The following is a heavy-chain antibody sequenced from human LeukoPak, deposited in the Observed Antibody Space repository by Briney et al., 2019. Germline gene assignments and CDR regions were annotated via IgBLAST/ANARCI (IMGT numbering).Heavy chain of an antibody. D-gene: IGHD4-17*01. J-gene: IGHJ5*02. CDR3: AKDRLTTVTVVVENWFDP. CDR1: GGSISSYY. V-gene: IGHV4-59*01. CDR2: IYYSGST. Sequence: PSETLSLTCTVSGGSISSYYWSWIRQPPGKGLEWIGYIYYSGSTNYNPSLKSRVTISVDTSKNQFSLKLSSVTAADTAVYYCAKDRLTTVTVVVENWFDPWGQGTLVTVSS.